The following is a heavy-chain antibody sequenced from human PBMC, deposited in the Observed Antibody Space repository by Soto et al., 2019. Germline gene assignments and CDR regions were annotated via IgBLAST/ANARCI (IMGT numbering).Heavy chain of an antibody. J-gene: IGHJ3*02. D-gene: IGHD3-3*01. CDR1: GFTFSSYS. CDR3: ARDQLDFWNAFDI. CDR2: VSSSSSYI. V-gene: IGHV3-21*01. Sequence: GGSLRLSCAASGFTFSSYSMNWVRQAPGKGLEWVSSVSSSSSYIYYADSVKGRFTISRDNAKNSLYLQMNSLRAEDTAVYYCARDQLDFWNAFDIWGQGTMVTVSS.